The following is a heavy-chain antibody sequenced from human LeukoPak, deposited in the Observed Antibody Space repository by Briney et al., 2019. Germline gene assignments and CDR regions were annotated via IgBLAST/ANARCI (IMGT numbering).Heavy chain of an antibody. CDR2: IICYNGDT. CDR1: GYTFNRHG. J-gene: IGHJ5*01. V-gene: IGHV1-18*01. D-gene: IGHD2-15*01. Sequence: ASVKVSCKASGYTFNRHGISWVRQAPGQGPEWMGWIICYNGDTHYARNYQGRLTMTTDTSTSTAYMELRSLRSDDTAVYYCARDPSNTSGNNAWFDYWGQGTLVTVSS. CDR3: ARDPSNTSGNNAWFDY.